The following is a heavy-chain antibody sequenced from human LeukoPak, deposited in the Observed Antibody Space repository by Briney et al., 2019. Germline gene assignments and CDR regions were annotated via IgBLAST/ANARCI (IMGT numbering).Heavy chain of an antibody. D-gene: IGHD3-10*01. CDR3: ARDHQLYGSPWDWFDP. Sequence: PSETLSLTCTVSGGSISSYYWSWIRQPAGKGLEWIGRIYSTGSTNYNPSLKSRVTMSVDTSKNQFSPRLSSVTAADTAVYYCARDHQLYGSPWDWFDPWGQGKLATVSS. CDR1: GGSISSYY. CDR2: IYSTGST. V-gene: IGHV4-4*07. J-gene: IGHJ5*02.